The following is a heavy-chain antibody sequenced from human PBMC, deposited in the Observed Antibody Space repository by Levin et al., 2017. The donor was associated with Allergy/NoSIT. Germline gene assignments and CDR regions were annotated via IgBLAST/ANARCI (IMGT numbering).Heavy chain of an antibody. CDR1: GASLSDNY. V-gene: IGHV4-59*01. Sequence: SETLSLTCTVSGASLSDNYWTWIRQPPGKGLEWIGFIYYSGNTNYNPSLKTRATISADPSKNQFSLKINSVTAADTAVYYCARVDWGIRGDTENWFDPWGQGTLVTVPS. CDR2: IYYSGNT. J-gene: IGHJ5*02. D-gene: IGHD2-21*01. CDR3: ARVDWGIRGDTENWFDP.